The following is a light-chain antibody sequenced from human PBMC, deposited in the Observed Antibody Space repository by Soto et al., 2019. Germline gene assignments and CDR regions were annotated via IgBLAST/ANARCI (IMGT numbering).Light chain of an antibody. CDR3: TSYAGSYADVV. J-gene: IGLJ2*01. Sequence: QSALTQPPSASGSPGQSVTISCNGASSDFGGTNYVSWYQQHPGKAPKLMIFEVTKRPSGVPDRFSGSKSGNTASLTVSGLQAEDEADYYCTSYAGSYADVVFGGGTQLTVL. CDR1: SSDFGGTNY. CDR2: EVT. V-gene: IGLV2-8*01.